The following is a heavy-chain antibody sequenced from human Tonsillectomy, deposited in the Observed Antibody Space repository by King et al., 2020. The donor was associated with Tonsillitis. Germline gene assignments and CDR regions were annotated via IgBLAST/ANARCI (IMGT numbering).Heavy chain of an antibody. CDR2: INYSGST. Sequence: QLQESGPGLVKPSETLSLTCTVSGGSISSSSYYWGWIRQPPGKGLEWIGSINYSGSTYYNPSLKSRVTISVDTSKNQFSLKLSSVTAADTAVYYCARDQGIAARPHQYYFDYWGQGTLVTVSS. CDR1: GGSISSSSYY. V-gene: IGHV4-39*07. CDR3: ARDQGIAARPHQYYFDY. J-gene: IGHJ4*02. D-gene: IGHD6-6*01.